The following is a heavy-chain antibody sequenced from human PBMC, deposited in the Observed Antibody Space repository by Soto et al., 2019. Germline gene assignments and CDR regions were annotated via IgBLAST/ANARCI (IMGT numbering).Heavy chain of an antibody. Sequence: LGESLKISCKGSGYRFTSYWISWVRQMPGKGLEWMGRIDPSDSYTTYSPSFQGHVTISADKSISTAYLQWSSLKASDTAMYYRAREIQGNIDSWGQGTLVTVSS. CDR2: IDPSDSYT. CDR3: AREIQGNIDS. CDR1: GYRFTSYW. V-gene: IGHV5-10-1*01. J-gene: IGHJ4*02. D-gene: IGHD3-10*01.